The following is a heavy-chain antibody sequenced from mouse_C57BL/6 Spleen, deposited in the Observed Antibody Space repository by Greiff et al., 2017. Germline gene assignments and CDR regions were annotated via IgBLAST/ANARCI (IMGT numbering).Heavy chain of an antibody. CDR2: ISYDGSN. J-gene: IGHJ2*01. D-gene: IGHD1-1*01. CDR3: ARDRTYYYGSSYSYYFDY. CDR1: GYSITSGYY. V-gene: IGHV3-6*01. Sequence: EVQLQQSGPGLVKPSQSLSLTCSVTGYSITSGYYWNWIRQFPGNKLEWMGYISYDGSNNYNPSLKNRISITRDTSKNQFFLKLNSVTTEDTATYYCARDRTYYYGSSYSYYFDYWGQGTTLTVSS.